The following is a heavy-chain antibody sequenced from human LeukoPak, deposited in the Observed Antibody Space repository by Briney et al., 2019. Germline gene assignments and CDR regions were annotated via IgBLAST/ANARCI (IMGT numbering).Heavy chain of an antibody. V-gene: IGHV1-2*02. CDR1: GYTFTGYY. CDR2: INPNSGGA. D-gene: IGHD3-3*01. J-gene: IGHJ6*03. Sequence: ASVKVSCKASGYTFTGYYMHWVRQAPGQGLEYMEWINPNSGGAKYAQNFQGRVTMTRDTSISTVYMELSRLHSDDTAVYYCARDKDFDYMDVWGKGTTVTVSS. CDR3: ARDKDFDYMDV.